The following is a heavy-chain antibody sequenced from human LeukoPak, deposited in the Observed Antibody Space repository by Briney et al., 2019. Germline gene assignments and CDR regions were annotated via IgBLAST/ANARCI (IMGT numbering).Heavy chain of an antibody. V-gene: IGHV1-3*02. Sequence: ASVKVSCKASGYTFISYAMHWVRQAPGQRLEWMGWSNAGNGNTKYSQEFQGRVTITRDTSASTAYMELSSLRSEDMAVYYCARGRAADYYGMDVWGQGTTVTVPS. CDR1: GYTFISYA. CDR3: ARGRAADYYGMDV. D-gene: IGHD6-13*01. J-gene: IGHJ6*02. CDR2: SNAGNGNT.